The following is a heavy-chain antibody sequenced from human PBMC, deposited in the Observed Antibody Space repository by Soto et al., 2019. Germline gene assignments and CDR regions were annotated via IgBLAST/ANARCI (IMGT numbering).Heavy chain of an antibody. Sequence: QVQLVQSGAEVKKPGASVKVSCKASGYTFTSYSISWVRQAPGQGLEWMGWISAYNGNTNYAQKLQGRVTMTTDTAPGTAYMELRSLGSDGTAVVFWARDAPPPGYWGQGTLVTVSS. J-gene: IGHJ4*02. V-gene: IGHV1-18*01. CDR2: ISAYNGNT. CDR3: ARDAPPPGY. CDR1: GYTFTSYS.